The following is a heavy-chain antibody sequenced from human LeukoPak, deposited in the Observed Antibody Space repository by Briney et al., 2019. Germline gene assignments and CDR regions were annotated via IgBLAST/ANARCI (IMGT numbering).Heavy chain of an antibody. CDR2: IIPIFGTA. Sequence: SVKVSCKASGGTFISYAISWVRQAPGQGLEWVGGIIPIFGTANYAQKFQGRVTITADESTSTAYMELSSLRSEDTAVYYCAGCQGYCPGLFDPWGQGTLVTVSS. J-gene: IGHJ5*02. D-gene: IGHD2-8*02. V-gene: IGHV1-69*13. CDR3: AGCQGYCPGLFDP. CDR1: GGTFISYA.